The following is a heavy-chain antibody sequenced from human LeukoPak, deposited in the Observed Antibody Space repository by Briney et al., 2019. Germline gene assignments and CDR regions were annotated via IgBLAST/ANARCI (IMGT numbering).Heavy chain of an antibody. CDR2: ITYNGNNK. Sequence: PGGSLRLSCAASGFTFRTYGMHWVRQAPGKGLEWVAFITYNGNNKYYADSMKGRFTISRDNSKNTLYLQMNSPRGEDTAVYYCANLDVAGPDYWGQGTLVTVSS. CDR3: ANLDVAGPDY. CDR1: GFTFRTYG. J-gene: IGHJ4*02. D-gene: IGHD6-19*01. V-gene: IGHV3-30*02.